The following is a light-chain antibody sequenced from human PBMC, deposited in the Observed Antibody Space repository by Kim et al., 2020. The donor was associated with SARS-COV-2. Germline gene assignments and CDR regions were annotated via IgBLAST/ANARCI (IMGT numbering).Light chain of an antibody. CDR2: YDS. CDR1: SIGSKS. J-gene: IGLJ1*01. V-gene: IGLV3-21*04. Sequence: APGMTVRFTCGGNSIGSKSVHWYRQKPGRAPVLVIYYDSDRPSGIPERFSGSNSGNTATLTISRVEAGDEADYYCQVWDSSSDHYVFGTGTKVTVL. CDR3: QVWDSSSDHYV.